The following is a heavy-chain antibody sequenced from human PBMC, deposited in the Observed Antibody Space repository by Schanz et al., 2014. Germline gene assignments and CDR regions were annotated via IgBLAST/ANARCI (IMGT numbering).Heavy chain of an antibody. D-gene: IGHD6-19*01. CDR2: ISDSGTYT. J-gene: IGHJ4*02. CDR3: AASSGWHPSTDY. CDR1: GFVFGDYY. Sequence: VQLMESGGGLVKPGGSLRLSCVASGFVFGDYYMTWIRQAPGKGLEWLSYISDSGTYTNYADSVKGRFTISRDNAKSSLYLQMNSLRVEDTAVYYCAASSGWHPSTDYWGQGTLVTVSS. V-gene: IGHV3-11*03.